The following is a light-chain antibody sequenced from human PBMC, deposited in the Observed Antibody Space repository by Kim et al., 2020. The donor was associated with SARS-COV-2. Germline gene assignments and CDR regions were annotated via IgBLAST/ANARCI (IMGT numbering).Light chain of an antibody. V-gene: IGKV1-5*03. J-gene: IGKJ1*01. Sequence: DIQMTQSPSTLSASVGDRVTITCRASQSISTWLAWYQQKPGKAPKLLIYKASSLETGVPSRFSGSGSGTEFTLTISSLQPDDFATYYCQQFNDMVWTFGQGTKVDIK. CDR2: KAS. CDR1: QSISTW. CDR3: QQFNDMVWT.